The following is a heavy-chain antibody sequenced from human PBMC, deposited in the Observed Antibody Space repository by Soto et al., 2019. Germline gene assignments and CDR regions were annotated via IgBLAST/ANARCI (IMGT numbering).Heavy chain of an antibody. V-gene: IGHV4-59*01. Sequence: SETLSLTCTVSGGSLSTYYGSWIRQQPGKGLEWIGYVYYTGTTNYNPSLESRVTISVDTSKNQFSLKLSSVTAADTAVYYCARATYYYDRSGYLYNFDYWGQGTLVTVSS. CDR2: VYYTGTT. CDR1: GGSLSTYY. D-gene: IGHD3-22*01. J-gene: IGHJ4*02. CDR3: ARATYYYDRSGYLYNFDY.